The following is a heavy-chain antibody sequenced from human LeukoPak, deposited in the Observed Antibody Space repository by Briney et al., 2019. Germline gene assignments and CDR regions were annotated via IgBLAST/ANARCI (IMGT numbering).Heavy chain of an antibody. D-gene: IGHD6-19*01. CDR2: MNPNSGNT. CDR3: ARGPNPSIAVAGSIDY. Sequence: ASVKVSCKASGYTFTSYDINWVRQATGQGREWMGWMNPNSGNTGYAQKFQGRVTMTRNTSISTAYMELSSLRSEDTAVYYCARGPNPSIAVAGSIDYWGQGTLVTVSS. J-gene: IGHJ4*02. V-gene: IGHV1-8*01. CDR1: GYTFTSYD.